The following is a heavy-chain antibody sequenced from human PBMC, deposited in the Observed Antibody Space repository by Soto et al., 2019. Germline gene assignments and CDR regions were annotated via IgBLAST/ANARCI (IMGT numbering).Heavy chain of an antibody. Sequence: ASVKVSCKASGYTFTGYYMHWVRQAPGQGLEWMGWINPNSGGTNYAQKFQGWVTMTRDTSISTAYMELSRLRSDDTAVYYCARVVYYFGWGSYSFGDYGGQETQVTVSS. D-gene: IGHD3-10*01. CDR3: ARVVYYFGWGSYSFGDY. CDR1: GYTFTGYY. J-gene: IGHJ4*02. CDR2: INPNSGGT. V-gene: IGHV1-2*04.